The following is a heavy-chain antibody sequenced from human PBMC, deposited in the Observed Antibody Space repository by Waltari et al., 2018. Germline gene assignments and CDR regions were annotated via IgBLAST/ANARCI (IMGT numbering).Heavy chain of an antibody. D-gene: IGHD3-22*01. V-gene: IGHV4-59*01. CDR1: GGSISSYY. J-gene: IGHJ5*02. CDR3: AGDNPHAFPYYYDSSGGWFDP. Sequence: QVQLQESGPGLVKPSETLSLTCTVSGGSISSYYWSWIRQPPGKGLEWIGYIYYSGSTNYNPSLKGRITISVDTYKNQFSQKRSSVAAADTAVYYCAGDNPHAFPYYYDSSGGWFDPWGQGTLVTVSS. CDR2: IYYSGST.